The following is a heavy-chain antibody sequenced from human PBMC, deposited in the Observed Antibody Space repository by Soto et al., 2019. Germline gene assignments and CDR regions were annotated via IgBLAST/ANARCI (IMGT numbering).Heavy chain of an antibody. CDR3: ARDSIVATMLLTTVTTGGYYGMDV. Sequence: ASVKVSCKASGYTFTSYYMHWVRQAPGQGLEWMGIINPSGGSTSYAQKFQGRVTMTRDTSTSTVYMELSSLRSEDTAVYYCARDSIVATMLLTTVTTGGYYGMDVWGQGTTVTVSS. CDR2: INPSGGST. V-gene: IGHV1-46*01. J-gene: IGHJ6*02. D-gene: IGHD4-17*01. CDR1: GYTFTSYY.